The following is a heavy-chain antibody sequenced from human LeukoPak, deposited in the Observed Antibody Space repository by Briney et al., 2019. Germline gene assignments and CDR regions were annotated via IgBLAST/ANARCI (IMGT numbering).Heavy chain of an antibody. J-gene: IGHJ4*02. CDR2: ISSSSSYI. D-gene: IGHD2-2*01. CDR1: GFTFSSYS. V-gene: IGHV3-21*01. Sequence: GGSLRLSRAASGFTFSSYSMNWVRQAPGKGLEWVSSISSSSSYIYYADSVKGRFTISRDNAKNSLYLQMNSLRAEDTAVYYCARDRGYCSSTSCYGEYYFDYWGQGTLVTVSS. CDR3: ARDRGYCSSTSCYGEYYFDY.